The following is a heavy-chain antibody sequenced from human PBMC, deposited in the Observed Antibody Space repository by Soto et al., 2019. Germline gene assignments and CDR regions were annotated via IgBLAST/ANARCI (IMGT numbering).Heavy chain of an antibody. V-gene: IGHV3-74*01. Sequence: EVQLVESGGGLVQPGGSLRLSCVASEFTFSNYWMHWVRQAPGKGLEWVSRTNGDGSTTNYADSVKGRFTISRDNAKNMVYLQMNSLRVEDTAVYYGARDNWNSYWGQGTLVTVSS. D-gene: IGHD1-7*01. CDR2: TNGDGSTT. CDR1: EFTFSNYW. J-gene: IGHJ4*02. CDR3: ARDNWNSY.